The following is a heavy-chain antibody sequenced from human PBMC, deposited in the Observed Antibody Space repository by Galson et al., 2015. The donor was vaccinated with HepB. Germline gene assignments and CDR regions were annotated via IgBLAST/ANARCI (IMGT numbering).Heavy chain of an antibody. CDR2: IWYDGSNK. J-gene: IGHJ6*02. CDR3: ARVGDTAMARSYYYDGMDV. CDR1: GFTFSSYG. V-gene: IGHV3-33*01. D-gene: IGHD5-18*01. Sequence: SLRLSCAASGFTFSSYGMHWVRQAPGKGLEWVAVIWYDGSNKYYADSVKGRFTIPRDNSKNTLYLQMNSLRAEDTAVYYCARVGDTAMARSYYYDGMDVWGQGTTVTVSS.